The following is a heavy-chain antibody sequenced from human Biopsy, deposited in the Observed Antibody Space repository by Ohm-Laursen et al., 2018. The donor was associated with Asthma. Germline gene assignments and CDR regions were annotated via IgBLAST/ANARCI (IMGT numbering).Heavy chain of an antibody. J-gene: IGHJ4*02. CDR3: ARGVDGVTGLLDHFDS. Sequence: PGTLSLTCDVSGGSTSVSNWWSWVRQPPGRGLEWIGQIYHLGNANYNPSLKSRVTMSVDKSKNQFSLKLTSVTAADTAVYYCARGVDGVTGLLDHFDSWGQGTLVTVSS. V-gene: IGHV4-4*03. CDR2: IYHLGNA. D-gene: IGHD2-21*02. CDR1: GGSTSVSNW.